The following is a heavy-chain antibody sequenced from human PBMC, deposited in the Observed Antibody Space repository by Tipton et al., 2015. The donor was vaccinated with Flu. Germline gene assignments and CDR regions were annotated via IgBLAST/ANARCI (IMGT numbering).Heavy chain of an antibody. D-gene: IGHD6-13*01. V-gene: IGHV3-30*04. Sequence: SLRLSCAASGFTFSSYAMHWVRQAPGKGLEWVAVISYDGSDKYYADSVKGRFTISRDNSENTLYLQINSLRAEDTAVYYCARGPYSRSNWFDPWGQGTLVTVSS. CDR2: ISYDGSDK. CDR1: GFTFSSYA. CDR3: ARGPYSRSNWFDP. J-gene: IGHJ5*02.